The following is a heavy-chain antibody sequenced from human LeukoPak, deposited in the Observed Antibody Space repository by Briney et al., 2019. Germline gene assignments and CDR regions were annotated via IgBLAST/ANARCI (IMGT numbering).Heavy chain of an antibody. J-gene: IGHJ4*02. CDR2: ISYDGSNK. CDR3: AKAKGGNLDY. V-gene: IGHV3-30*18. CDR1: GFTFSSYG. Sequence: PGGSLRLSCAASGFTFSSYGMHWVRQAPGKGLEWVAVISYDGSNKYYADSGKGRFTISRDNSKNTLYLQMNSLRAEDTAVYYCAKAKGGNLDYWGQGTLVTVSS. D-gene: IGHD4-23*01.